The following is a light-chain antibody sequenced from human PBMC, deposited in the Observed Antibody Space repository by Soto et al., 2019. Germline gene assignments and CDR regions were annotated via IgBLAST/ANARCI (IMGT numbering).Light chain of an antibody. J-gene: IGKJ3*01. CDR1: QSVSIRY. Sequence: EIGRKHCPATLALSTGERATLSCRASQSVSIRYLSWYQQKPGQAPRLLIYDASTRDTGIPDWFRGSGSGTVFALTISMLEPEFLALYYCQHYGYSLFTFGPGSKVDVK. V-gene: IGKV3-20*01. CDR3: QHYGYSLFT. CDR2: DAS.